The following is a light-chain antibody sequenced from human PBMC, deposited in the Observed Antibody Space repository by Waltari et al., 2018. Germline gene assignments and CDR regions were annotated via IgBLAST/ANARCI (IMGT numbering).Light chain of an antibody. CDR1: KLGNKY. V-gene: IGLV3-1*01. Sequence: SYELTQPPSVSVSPGQTASITCSGDKLGNKYACWYQQKPGQYPVLVIYQDTKRPSGNPDRFSGSDSGDSATLTISGTQAMDEADYSCQAWDSGSAVFGGGTKLTVL. CDR3: QAWDSGSAV. J-gene: IGLJ2*01. CDR2: QDT.